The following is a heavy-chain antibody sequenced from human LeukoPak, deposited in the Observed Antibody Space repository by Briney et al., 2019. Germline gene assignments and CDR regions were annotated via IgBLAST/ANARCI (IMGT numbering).Heavy chain of an antibody. V-gene: IGHV3-74*01. D-gene: IGHD1-26*01. J-gene: IGHJ4*02. CDR2: INSDGAAT. Sequence: GGSLRLSCAASGFTFSSYWMHWVRQAPGKGLVWVSRINSDGAATNYADSVKGRFTISRDNARNTLYLQMNSLGADDTAVYYCARASGTYPLDYWGQGTLVTVSS. CDR3: ARASGTYPLDY. CDR1: GFTFSSYW.